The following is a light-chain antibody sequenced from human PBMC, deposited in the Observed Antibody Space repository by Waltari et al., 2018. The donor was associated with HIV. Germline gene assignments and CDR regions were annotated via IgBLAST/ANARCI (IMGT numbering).Light chain of an antibody. CDR2: DLS. CDR3: CSYAGSSTFL. CDR1: SSDVGGYHN. Sequence: QSALTQPRSVSGSPGQEVTISGTGTSSDVGGYHNVSWYHQPPGKAPKLMIYDLSKRPSGVPDRFSGSKSGNTASLTISGLQAEDEADYYCCSYAGSSTFLFGTGTKVTVL. V-gene: IGLV2-11*01. J-gene: IGLJ1*01.